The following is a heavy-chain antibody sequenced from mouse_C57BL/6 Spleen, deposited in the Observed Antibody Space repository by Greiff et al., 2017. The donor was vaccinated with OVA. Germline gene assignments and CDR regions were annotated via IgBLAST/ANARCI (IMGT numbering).Heavy chain of an antibody. Sequence: QVQLQQPGAELVKPGASVQLSCKASGYTFTSYWMHWVKQRPGRGLEWIGQIDPNSGGPTYNEKFKGKATLTVDKSSSTAYMQRRSLTSEDSAVYYCARSGNSNHEDYLDYWGQGTTLTVAS. J-gene: IGHJ2*01. CDR3: ARSGNSNHEDYLDY. V-gene: IGHV1-72*01. CDR1: GYTFTSYW. CDR2: IDPNSGGP. D-gene: IGHD2-5*01.